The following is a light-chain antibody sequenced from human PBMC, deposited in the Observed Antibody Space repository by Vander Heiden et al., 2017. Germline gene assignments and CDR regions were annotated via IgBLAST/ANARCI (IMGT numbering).Light chain of an antibody. V-gene: IGKV1-5*01. CDR1: QSISSW. CDR3: QQYNRYSRT. J-gene: IGKJ1*01. Sequence: DIQMTQSPSTLSASVGDRVTITCRASQSISSWLAWYQQKPGKAPKLLIYDASSLQSGVPSRFSGGGSGTYFSLTISSLQSDDFATYYCQQYNRYSRTFGQGTKVEIK. CDR2: DAS.